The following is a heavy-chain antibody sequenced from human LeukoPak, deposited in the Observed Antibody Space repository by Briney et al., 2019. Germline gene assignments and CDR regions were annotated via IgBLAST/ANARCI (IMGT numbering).Heavy chain of an antibody. V-gene: IGHV4-59*08. J-gene: IGHJ3*02. D-gene: IGHD6-13*01. Sequence: SETLSLTCTVSGGSISSDYWSWLRQPPGKGLEWIGYIYYSGSTNYNPSLKSRVTISVDTSKNQFSLKLSSVTAADTAVYYCARHGYSSSWPPTTYAFDIWGQGTMVTVSS. CDR3: ARHGYSSSWPPTTYAFDI. CDR2: IYYSGST. CDR1: GGSISSDY.